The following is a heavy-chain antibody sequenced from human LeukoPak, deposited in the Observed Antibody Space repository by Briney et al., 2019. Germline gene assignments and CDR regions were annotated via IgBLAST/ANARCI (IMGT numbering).Heavy chain of an antibody. CDR3: GREPHIVVVVAATVGVRYYYYMDV. V-gene: IGHV3-7*01. J-gene: IGHJ6*03. Sequence: HSGGSLRLSCAASGFTFSSYWMSWVRQAPGKGLEWVANIKQDGSEKYYVDSVKGRFTISRDNAKNSLYLQMNSLRAEDTAVYYCGREPHIVVVVAATVGVRYYYYMDVWGKGTTVTISS. CDR1: GFTFSSYW. CDR2: IKQDGSEK. D-gene: IGHD2-15*01.